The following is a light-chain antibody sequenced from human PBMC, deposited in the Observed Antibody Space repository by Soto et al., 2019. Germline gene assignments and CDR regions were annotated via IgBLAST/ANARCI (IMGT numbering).Light chain of an antibody. Sequence: QVLLTQPPSASGTPRGRGTISCSGSSSKIGSNTVNWYQQLPGTAPKLLIYSNNQRPSGVPDRFSGSKSGTSASLAISGLQSEDEADYYCAAWDDSLNGHYVFGTGTKVTVL. CDR3: AAWDDSLNGHYV. CDR2: SNN. V-gene: IGLV1-44*01. CDR1: SSKIGSNT. J-gene: IGLJ1*01.